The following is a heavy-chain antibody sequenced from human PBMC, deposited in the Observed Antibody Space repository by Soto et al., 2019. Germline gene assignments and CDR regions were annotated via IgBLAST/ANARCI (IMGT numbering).Heavy chain of an antibody. J-gene: IGHJ6*02. CDR1: GYTFTSYD. V-gene: IGHV1-8*01. CDR2: MNPNSGNS. D-gene: IGHD3-3*01. Sequence: QVQLVQSGAEVKKPGASVKVSCKASGYTFTSYDINWVRQATGQGLECMGWMNPNSGNSGYAHKFQCRVTMTRHTSISTAYRELSSLRSEDTAVYYCARAGGRSEWLGVSYGMDVLGQCTPVTVSS. CDR3: ARAGGRSEWLGVSYGMDV.